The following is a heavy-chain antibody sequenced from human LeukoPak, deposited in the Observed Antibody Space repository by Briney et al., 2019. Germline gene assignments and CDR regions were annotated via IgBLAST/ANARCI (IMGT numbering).Heavy chain of an antibody. D-gene: IGHD2-2*01. CDR1: GGTFSSYA. J-gene: IGHJ4*02. V-gene: IGHV1-69*13. CDR2: IIPIFGTA. Sequence: GASVKVSCKASGGTFSSYAISWVRQAPGQGLKWMGGIIPIFGTANYAQKFQGRVTITADESTSTAYMELSSLRSEDTAVYYCARPAAPILDYEDYFDYWGQGTLVTVSS. CDR3: ARPAAPILDYEDYFDY.